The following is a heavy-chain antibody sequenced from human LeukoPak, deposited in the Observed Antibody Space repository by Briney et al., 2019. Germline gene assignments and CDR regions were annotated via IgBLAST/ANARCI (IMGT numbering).Heavy chain of an antibody. CDR1: GGSISSYY. CDR2: VFTGGNT. J-gene: IGHJ6*03. CDR3: ARGVSTIFNPYSYYMDV. Sequence: SETLSLTCTLSGGSISSYYWSWIRQPAGKGLEWIGRVFTGGNTYYSPSLKSRVTMSLDTSKNQVSLDLSSVTAADTAVYYCARGVSTIFNPYSYYMDVWGKGTTVTVSS. D-gene: IGHD5/OR15-5a*01. V-gene: IGHV4-4*07.